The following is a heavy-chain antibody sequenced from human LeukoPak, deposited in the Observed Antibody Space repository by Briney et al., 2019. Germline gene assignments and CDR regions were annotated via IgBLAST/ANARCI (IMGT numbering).Heavy chain of an antibody. CDR3: ARGDSSWLVDY. J-gene: IGHJ4*02. CDR2: IGSDGSII. Sequence: GGSLRLSCAASGFTFSSYSMNWVRQAPGKGLEWISYIGSDGSIIQYADSVKGRFTISRDNAKNSLYLQMNSLRAEDTAVYYCARGDSSWLVDYWGQGTLVTVSS. CDR1: GFTFSSYS. V-gene: IGHV3-48*04. D-gene: IGHD6-13*01.